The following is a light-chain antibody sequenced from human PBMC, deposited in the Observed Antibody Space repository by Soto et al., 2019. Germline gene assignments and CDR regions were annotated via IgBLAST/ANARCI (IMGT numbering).Light chain of an antibody. J-gene: IGKJ1*01. CDR3: HQYNNWPRR. CDR2: DAS. CDR1: QSDLSN. V-gene: IGKV3D-15*01. Sequence: EIVLTQSPATLSLSPGERATLSCRAGQSDLSNLAWYQQKPGHAPRLLIYDASNRATGIPARFSGSGSGTEFTLPISSLQSEDFSVYYCHQYNNWPRRFGQGTKVDIK.